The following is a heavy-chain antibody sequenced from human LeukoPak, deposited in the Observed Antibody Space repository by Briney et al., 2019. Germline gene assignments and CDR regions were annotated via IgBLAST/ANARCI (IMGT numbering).Heavy chain of an antibody. J-gene: IGHJ6*02. CDR3: ARLGGSGSYYIRDYYGMDV. D-gene: IGHD3-10*01. V-gene: IGHV4-34*01. CDR2: INHSGST. Sequence: PSETLSLTCTVSGASINTYYWSWIRQPPGKGLEWIGEINHSGSTNYNPSLKSRVTISVDTSKNQFSLKLSSVTAADTAVYYCARLGGSGSYYIRDYYGMDVWGQGTTVTVSS. CDR1: GASINTYY.